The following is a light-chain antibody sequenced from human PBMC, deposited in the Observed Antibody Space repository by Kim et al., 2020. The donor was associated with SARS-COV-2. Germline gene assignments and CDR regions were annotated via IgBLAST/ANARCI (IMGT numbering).Light chain of an antibody. CDR1: QSVSSSY. Sequence: LYPGERATLSCRASQSVSSSYLAWYQQKPGQAPRFLIYGASSRATGIPDRFSGSGSGTDFTLTISRLEPEDFAVYYCQQYISSPYTFGQGTKLEI. J-gene: IGKJ2*01. V-gene: IGKV3-20*01. CDR2: GAS. CDR3: QQYISSPYT.